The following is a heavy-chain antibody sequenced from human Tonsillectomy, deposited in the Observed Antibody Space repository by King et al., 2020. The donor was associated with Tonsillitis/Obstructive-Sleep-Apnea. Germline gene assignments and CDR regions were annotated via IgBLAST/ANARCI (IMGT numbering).Heavy chain of an antibody. Sequence: GQLVQSGGGVVQPGRSLRLSCAASGFTFSSYGMHWVRQAPGKGLEWVTVIWYDGSNKYYADSVKGRFTISRDNSKNTLFLQMNSLRAEDTAVYYCARGPGGWDFDLGGRGTLVTVSS. CDR2: IWYDGSNK. CDR1: GFTFSSYG. CDR3: ARGPGGWDFDL. V-gene: IGHV3-33*01. D-gene: IGHD2-15*01. J-gene: IGHJ2*01.